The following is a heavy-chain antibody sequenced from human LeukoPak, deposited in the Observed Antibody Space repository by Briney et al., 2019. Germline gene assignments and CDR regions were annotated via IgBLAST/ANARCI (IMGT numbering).Heavy chain of an antibody. CDR3: ARQTRGIVGTTTGWFDP. D-gene: IGHD1-26*01. Sequence: GGSLRLSCAASGFTFSSYEMNWVRQAPGKGLEWVSYISSSGSTIYYADSVKGRFTISRDNAKNSLYLQMNSLRADDTAVYYCARQTRGIVGTTTGWFDPWGQGTLVTVSS. CDR1: GFTFSSYE. J-gene: IGHJ5*02. CDR2: ISSSGSTI. V-gene: IGHV3-48*03.